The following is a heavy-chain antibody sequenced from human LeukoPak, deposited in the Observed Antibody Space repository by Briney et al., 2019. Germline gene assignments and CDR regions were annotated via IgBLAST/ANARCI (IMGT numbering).Heavy chain of an antibody. D-gene: IGHD3-3*01. Sequence: ASVKVSCKVSGYTLTELSMHWVRQAPGKGLEWMGGFDPEDGETIYAQKFQGRVTMTEDTSTDTAYMELSSLRSEDTAVYYCATAGTLNYDFWSGYYGTNNWFDPWGQGTLVTVSS. CDR2: FDPEDGET. CDR3: ATAGTLNYDFWSGYYGTNNWFDP. CDR1: GYTLTELS. J-gene: IGHJ5*02. V-gene: IGHV1-24*01.